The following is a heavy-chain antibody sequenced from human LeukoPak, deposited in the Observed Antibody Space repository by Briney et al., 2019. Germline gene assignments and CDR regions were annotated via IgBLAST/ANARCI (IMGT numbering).Heavy chain of an antibody. CDR1: GYTFSSYG. CDR3: AKDRSATVVTPVDY. D-gene: IGHD4-23*01. CDR2: ISYDGSNK. J-gene: IGHJ4*02. Sequence: GGSLRLSCAASGYTFSSYGMHWVRQAPGKGLKWVAVISYDGSNKYYADSVKGRFTISRDNSKNTLYLQMNSLRAEDTAVYYCAKDRSATVVTPVDYWGQGTLVTVSS. V-gene: IGHV3-30*18.